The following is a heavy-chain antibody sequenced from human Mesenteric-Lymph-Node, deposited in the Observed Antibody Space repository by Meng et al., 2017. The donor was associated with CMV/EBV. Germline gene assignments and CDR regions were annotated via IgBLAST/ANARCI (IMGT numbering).Heavy chain of an antibody. D-gene: IGHD3-22*01. CDR3: TRAERNYYDSSGYYYPPHYFDY. V-gene: IGHV3-49*04. CDR1: GFTFGDYA. CDR2: IRSKAYGGTT. Sequence: GESLKISCTASGFTFGDYAMSWVRQAPGKGLEWVGFIRSKAYGGTTEYAASVKGRFTISRDDSKSIAYLQMNSLKTEDTAVYYGTRAERNYYDSSGYYYPPHYFDYWGQGTLVTVSS. J-gene: IGHJ4*02.